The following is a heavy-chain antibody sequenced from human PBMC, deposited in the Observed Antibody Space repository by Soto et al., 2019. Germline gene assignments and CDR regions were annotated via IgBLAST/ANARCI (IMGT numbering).Heavy chain of an antibody. CDR2: VHHSWGS. V-gene: IGHV4-59*08. J-gene: IGHJ6*02. Sequence: QVQLQESGPGLVKPSETLSLSCTVSGGSISSYYWSWFRQSPGKRMEWIGYVHHSWGSCYNPYLQIVVAIPLDTSKSQFSLKVTSVTATDTAGYYCARQGFGPLHGHVDVWGQGTTVTVSS. CDR1: GGSISSYY. D-gene: IGHD3-10*01. CDR3: ARQGFGPLHGHVDV.